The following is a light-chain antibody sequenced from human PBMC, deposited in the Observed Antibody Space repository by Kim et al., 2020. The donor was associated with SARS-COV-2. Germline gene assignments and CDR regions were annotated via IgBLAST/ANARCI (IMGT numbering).Light chain of an antibody. CDR3: SSYTRSTTNYV. V-gene: IGLV2-14*03. J-gene: IGLJ1*01. CDR1: SSDNGDNNY. CDR2: DVS. Sequence: QSITISCTGTSSDNGDNNYVSWYQQHPGKAPKLMISDVSNRPSGVSNRFSGSKSGNTASLTISGLQAEDEADYYCSSYTRSTTNYVFGTGTKVTVL.